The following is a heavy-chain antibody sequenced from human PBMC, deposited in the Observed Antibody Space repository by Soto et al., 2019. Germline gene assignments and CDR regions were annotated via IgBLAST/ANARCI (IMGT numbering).Heavy chain of an antibody. Sequence: GGSLSLSCSASGFTFSSYAMHWVRQAPGKGLEYVSAISSNGGSTYYADSVKGRFTISRDNSKNTLYLQMSSLRAEDTAVYYCVKGRLELPNRAPTHYGMDVWGQGTTVTVYS. D-gene: IGHD1-7*01. V-gene: IGHV3-64D*06. J-gene: IGHJ6*02. CDR1: GFTFSSYA. CDR2: ISSNGGST. CDR3: VKGRLELPNRAPTHYGMDV.